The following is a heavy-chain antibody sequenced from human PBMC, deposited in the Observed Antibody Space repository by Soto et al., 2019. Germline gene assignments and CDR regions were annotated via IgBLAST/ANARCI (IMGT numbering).Heavy chain of an antibody. CDR1: GFTFSGSA. J-gene: IGHJ4*02. CDR3: TRLAYSSSWYGLDY. D-gene: IGHD6-13*01. Sequence: GGSLRLSCAASGFTFSGSAIHWVRQASGKGLEWVGRIKSKADSYATAYAVSVKGRFTISRDDSKNTAYLQMNSLKTEDTAVYYCTRLAYSSSWYGLDYWGLGTLVTVSS. V-gene: IGHV3-73*01. CDR2: IKSKADSYAT.